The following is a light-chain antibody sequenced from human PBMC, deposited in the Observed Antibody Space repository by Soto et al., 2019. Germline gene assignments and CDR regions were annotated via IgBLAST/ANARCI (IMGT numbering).Light chain of an antibody. J-gene: IGKJ4*01. CDR3: QQYKSSPLT. CDR2: EAS. Sequence: DIQMTQSPSTLSASVGDRVTITCRANQSISSWLAWYQQKPGKAPHLLIYEASSLQSWVPSRFSGSGSGAEFTLTISSLQPDDFATYYCQQYKSSPLTFGGGTKVEIK. V-gene: IGKV1-5*01. CDR1: QSISSW.